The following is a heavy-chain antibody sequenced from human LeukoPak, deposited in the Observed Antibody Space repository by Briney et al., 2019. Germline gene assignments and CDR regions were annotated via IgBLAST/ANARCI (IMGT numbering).Heavy chain of an antibody. J-gene: IGHJ3*02. CDR3: ANHGASSGWFDAFDI. V-gene: IGHV3-23*01. CDR2: ISGSGGST. Sequence: GSLRLSCAASGFTFSSYAMSWVRQAPGKGLEWVSAISGSGGSTYYADSVKGRFTISGDNSKNTLYLQMNSLRAEDTAVYYCANHGASSGWFDAFDIWGQGTMVTVSS. CDR1: GFTFSSYA. D-gene: IGHD6-19*01.